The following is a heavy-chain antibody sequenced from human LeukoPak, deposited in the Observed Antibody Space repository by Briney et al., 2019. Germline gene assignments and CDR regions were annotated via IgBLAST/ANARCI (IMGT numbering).Heavy chain of an antibody. D-gene: IGHD3/OR15-3a*01. CDR3: ARQTGSGLFILP. J-gene: IGHJ4*02. CDR1: GVSISSSNSY. Sequence: SETLSLTCTVSGVSISSSNSYWGWILQPPGKGLEWIGSIYYSGNTCYNASLKSQVSISIDTSKNQFSLRLTSVTAADTAVYYCARQTGSGLFILPGGQGTLVTVSS. V-gene: IGHV4-39*01. CDR2: IYYSGNT.